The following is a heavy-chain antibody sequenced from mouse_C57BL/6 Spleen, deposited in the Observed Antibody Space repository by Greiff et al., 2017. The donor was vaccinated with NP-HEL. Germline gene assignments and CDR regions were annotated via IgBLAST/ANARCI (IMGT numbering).Heavy chain of an antibody. D-gene: IGHD1-1*01. CDR1: GYSITSGYY. Sequence: EVQLQESGPGLVKPSQSLALTCSVTGYSITSGYYWNWIRQFPGNKLEWMGYISYDGSNNYNPSLENRISITRDTSRSQFYLKLNSVTTEDTATYYCTRVDYYYGSSNYAMDYWGQGTSVTVSS. J-gene: IGHJ4*01. CDR3: TRVDYYYGSSNYAMDY. CDR2: ISYDGSN. V-gene: IGHV3-6*01.